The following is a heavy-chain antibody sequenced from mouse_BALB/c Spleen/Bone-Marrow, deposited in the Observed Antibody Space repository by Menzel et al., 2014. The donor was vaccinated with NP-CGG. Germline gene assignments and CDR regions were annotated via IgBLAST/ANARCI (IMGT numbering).Heavy chain of an antibody. V-gene: IGHV5-9-4*01. CDR1: GFTFSSYA. D-gene: IGHD2-2*01. J-gene: IGHJ4*01. CDR3: AREGLPPYYYAMDY. CDR2: ISSGGSYT. Sequence: EVQLVESGGGLVKPGGSLKLSCAASGFTFSSYAMSWVRQSPEKRLEWVAEISSGGSYTYYPDTVTGRLTISRDNAKNTLYLEMSSLRSEDTAMYYCAREGLPPYYYAMDYWGQGTSVTVSS.